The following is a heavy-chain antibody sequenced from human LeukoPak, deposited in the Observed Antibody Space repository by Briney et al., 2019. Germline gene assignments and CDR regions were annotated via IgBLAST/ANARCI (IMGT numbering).Heavy chain of an antibody. CDR3: AKLWHTSSYYIPFDI. J-gene: IGHJ3*02. V-gene: IGHV3-23*01. D-gene: IGHD2-15*01. CDR2: ISGNGGST. CDR1: GFTFSNYA. Sequence: GGSLRLSCAASGFTFSNYAMSWVRQAPGKGLEWVAAISGNGGSTYYADSVKGRFTISRDNSKSTVYLQMSSLRAEDTAVYYCAKLWHTSSYYIPFDIWGQGTVVTVSP.